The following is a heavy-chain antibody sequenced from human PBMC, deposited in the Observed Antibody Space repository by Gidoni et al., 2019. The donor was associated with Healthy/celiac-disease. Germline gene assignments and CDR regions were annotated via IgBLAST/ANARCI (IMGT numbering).Heavy chain of an antibody. CDR1: GFTFSSYA. CDR3: ARREYDILTGYYYFDY. D-gene: IGHD3-9*01. CDR2: ISSNGGST. V-gene: IGHV3-64*01. Sequence: EVQLVESGGGLVQPGGSRRLSCAASGFTFSSYAMHWVRQAPGKGLEYVSAISSNGGSTYYANSVKGRFTISRDNSKNTLYLQMGSLRAEDMAVYYCARREYDILTGYYYFDYWGQGTLVTVSS. J-gene: IGHJ4*02.